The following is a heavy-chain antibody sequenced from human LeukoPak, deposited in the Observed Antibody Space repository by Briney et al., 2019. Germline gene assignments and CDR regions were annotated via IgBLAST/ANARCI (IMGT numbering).Heavy chain of an antibody. CDR3: ASLSGSPDY. CDR1: GGSISRSY. CDR2: IYGSGTI. Sequence: PSETLSLTCTVSGGSISRSYWSWMRQPAGKGPEWIGRIYGSGTITYNPSLESRVTMSVDTSKNQFSLKLRSVTAADTAVYYCASLSGSPDYWGQGTLVTVSS. V-gene: IGHV4-4*07. J-gene: IGHJ4*02. D-gene: IGHD1-26*01.